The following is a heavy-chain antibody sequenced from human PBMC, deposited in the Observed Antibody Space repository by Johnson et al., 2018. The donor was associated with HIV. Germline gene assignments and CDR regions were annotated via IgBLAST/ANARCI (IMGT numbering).Heavy chain of an antibody. J-gene: IGHJ3*01. V-gene: IGHV3-30*04. CDR2: ISHDGNSK. CDR3: AKDQGYWGDDAFDV. Sequence: QVQLVESGGGVVQPGRSLRLSCIVSGFTFSYYNMHWVRQAPGKGLEWVAVISHDGNSKYYSDSVKGRFTISRDNSKNTLYLQMNNLRVEDTALYYCAKDQGYWGDDAFDVWGQGTMVTVYS. D-gene: IGHD7-27*01. CDR1: GFTFSYYN.